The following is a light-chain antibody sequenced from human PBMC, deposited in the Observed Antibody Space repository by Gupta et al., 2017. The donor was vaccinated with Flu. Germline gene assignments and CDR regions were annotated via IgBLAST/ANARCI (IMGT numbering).Light chain of an antibody. CDR1: QSVSSN. CDR3: QHYNNWPPLT. V-gene: IGKV3-15*01. CDR2: GAS. Sequence: DIVMTPSPATMSVSPGEKATLSCRASQSVSSNLAWYQQKPGQALRLLIYGASTRATGIPARFSGSGSGTEFTLTISSLQSEDFAVYYCQHYNNWPPLTFGGGTKVEIK. J-gene: IGKJ4*01.